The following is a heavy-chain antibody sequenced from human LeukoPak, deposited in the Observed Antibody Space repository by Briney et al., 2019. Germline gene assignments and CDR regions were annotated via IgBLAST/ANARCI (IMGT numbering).Heavy chain of an antibody. J-gene: IGHJ3*02. CDR1: GGSFSGYY. Sequence: IPSETLSLTCAVYGGSFSGYYWSWIRQPPGKGLEWIGEINHSGSTNYNPSLKSRVTISVDTSKNQFSLKLSSVTAADTAVYYCARDVWSGSNDAFDIWGQGTMVTVSS. CDR3: ARDVWSGSNDAFDI. V-gene: IGHV4-34*01. CDR2: INHSGST. D-gene: IGHD3-3*01.